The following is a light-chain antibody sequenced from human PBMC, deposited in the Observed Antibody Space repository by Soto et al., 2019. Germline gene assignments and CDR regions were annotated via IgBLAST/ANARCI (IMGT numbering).Light chain of an antibody. J-gene: IGKJ5*01. CDR1: QSVSSN. V-gene: IGKV3-15*01. Sequence: EIVMTQSPATLSVSPGERATLSCRASQSVSSNSAWYQQKPGQTPRLLIYGASTRATGIPARFSGSGSGTEFTLTISSLQSEDFAVYYCQQYNNWPPSITFGQGTRLEIK. CDR3: QQYNNWPPSIT. CDR2: GAS.